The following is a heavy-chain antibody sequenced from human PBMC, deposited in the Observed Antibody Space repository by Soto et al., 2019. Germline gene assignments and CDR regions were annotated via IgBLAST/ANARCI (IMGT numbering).Heavy chain of an antibody. Sequence: QITLKESGPTLVKPTQTLTLTCTFSGFSLSTSGVGVGWIRQPPGKALEWLALIYWDDDKRYSSYLKSSLTINKDTAKNQVVPTMPNMDPVDTATYYCVPRREAGDYFGYWGQGTLVTVSS. CDR3: VPRREAGDYFGY. CDR1: GFSLSTSGVG. V-gene: IGHV2-5*02. D-gene: IGHD6-19*01. J-gene: IGHJ4*02. CDR2: IYWDDDK.